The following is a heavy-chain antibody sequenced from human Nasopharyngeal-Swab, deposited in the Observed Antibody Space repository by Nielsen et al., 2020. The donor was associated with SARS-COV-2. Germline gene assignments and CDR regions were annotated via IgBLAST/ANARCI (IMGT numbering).Heavy chain of an antibody. CDR2: ISYDGSNK. V-gene: IGHV3-30*03. J-gene: IGHJ4*02. CDR1: GFTFSSYG. D-gene: IGHD1-1*01. Sequence: GESLKISCAASGFTFSSYGMHWVRQAPGKGLEWVAVISYDGSNKYYADSVKGRFTISRDNSKNTLYLQMNSLRAEDTAVYYCARENWNDEAFWVGGIDYWGQGTLVTVSS. CDR3: ARENWNDEAFWVGGIDY.